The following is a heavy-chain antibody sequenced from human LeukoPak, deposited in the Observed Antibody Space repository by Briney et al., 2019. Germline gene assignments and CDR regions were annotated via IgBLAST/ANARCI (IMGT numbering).Heavy chain of an antibody. CDR1: GGSISSGDYY. V-gene: IGHV4-30-4*01. J-gene: IGHJ3*02. CDR2: IYYSGST. Sequence: SETLSLTCTVSGGSISSGDYYWSWIRQPPGKGLEWIGYIYYSGSTYYNPSLKSRVTISVDTSKNQFSLKLSSVTAADTAVYYCARGGGSSGYGAFDIWGQGTMVTVSS. CDR3: ARGGGSSGYGAFDI. D-gene: IGHD3-22*01.